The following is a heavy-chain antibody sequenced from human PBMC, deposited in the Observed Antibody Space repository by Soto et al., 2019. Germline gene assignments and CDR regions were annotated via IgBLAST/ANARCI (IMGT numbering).Heavy chain of an antibody. CDR3: ARHGSY. CDR2: IYYGGSS. J-gene: IGHJ4*02. Sequence: QLQESGPGLVKPSETLSLTCTVSGVSISSSSYFWGWFRQPPGKGLEWIGTIYYGGSSYSNPSLKSRVTNSLDTSKNQFSLTLTSVTAAETAVYSCARHGSYWGQGTLVTVSS. V-gene: IGHV4-39*01. CDR1: GVSISSSSYF.